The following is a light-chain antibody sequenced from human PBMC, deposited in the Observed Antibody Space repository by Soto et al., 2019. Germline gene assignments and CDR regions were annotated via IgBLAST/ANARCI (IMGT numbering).Light chain of an antibody. V-gene: IGKV1-17*01. CDR1: QGIRND. Sequence: DIQMTQFPSSLSASVGDRVTITCRASQGIRNDLGWYQQKPGKAPKRLIYAASNLQSGVPSRFSDSVTGTKFTLAISSLQPEDSATFYCLQHSTYPLTFGQGTKVEIK. J-gene: IGKJ1*01. CDR3: LQHSTYPLT. CDR2: AAS.